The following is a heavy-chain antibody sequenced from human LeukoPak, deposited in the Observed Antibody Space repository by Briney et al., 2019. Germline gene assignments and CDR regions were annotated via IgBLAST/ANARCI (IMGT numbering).Heavy chain of an antibody. V-gene: IGHV3-66*01. CDR1: GFTVSSNY. J-gene: IGHJ6*02. CDR2: IYSGGST. CDR3: AIYLAGYYYGMDV. Sequence: GGSLRLSSAASGFTVSSNYMSWVRQAPGKGLEWVSVIYSGGSTYYADSVKGRFTISRDNSKNTLYLQMNSLRAEDTAVYYCAIYLAGYYYGMDVWGQGTTVTVSS.